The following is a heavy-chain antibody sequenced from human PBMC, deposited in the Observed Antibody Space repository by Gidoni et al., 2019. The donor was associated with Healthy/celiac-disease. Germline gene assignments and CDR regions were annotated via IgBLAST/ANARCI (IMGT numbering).Heavy chain of an antibody. CDR1: GGSISSGGYY. Sequence: QVQLKESGPGLVKPSQTLSLTCTVSGGSISSGGYYWSCIRQHPGKCLEWIGYIYYSGSTYYNPSLNSRVTISVDTSKNQFSLKLSSVTAADTAVYYCARGSGDDYVWVSYEFDYWGQGTLVTVSA. D-gene: IGHD3-16*01. CDR3: ARGSGDDYVWVSYEFDY. CDR2: IYYSGST. V-gene: IGHV4-31*03. J-gene: IGHJ4*02.